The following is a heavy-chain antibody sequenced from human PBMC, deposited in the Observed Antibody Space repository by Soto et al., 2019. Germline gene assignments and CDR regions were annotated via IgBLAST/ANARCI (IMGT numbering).Heavy chain of an antibody. Sequence: PSETLSLTCAVSGGSITSYFWSWIRQSPGKGLEWIGYIYYSGSTKYNPSLQSRVTMSVDTSKNQFSLKLSSVTAEDTAMYYCARDSYHDSTGYYDYWGQGTLVTVSS. V-gene: IGHV4-59*01. CDR2: IYYSGST. D-gene: IGHD3-22*01. J-gene: IGHJ4*02. CDR3: ARDSYHDSTGYYDY. CDR1: GGSITSYF.